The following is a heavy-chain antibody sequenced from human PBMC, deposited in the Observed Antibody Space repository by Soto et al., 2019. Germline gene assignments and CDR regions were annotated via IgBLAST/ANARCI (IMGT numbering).Heavy chain of an antibody. D-gene: IGHD3-16*01. V-gene: IGHV4-39*01. CDR1: GGSISSSSYY. Sequence: SETLSLTCTVSGGSISSSSYYWGWIRQPPGKGLEWIGSIYYSGSTYYNPSLKSRVTISVDTSKNQFSLKLSSVTAADTAVYYCARPGGGGNWFDPWGQGTLVTVSS. CDR2: IYYSGST. J-gene: IGHJ5*02. CDR3: ARPGGGGNWFDP.